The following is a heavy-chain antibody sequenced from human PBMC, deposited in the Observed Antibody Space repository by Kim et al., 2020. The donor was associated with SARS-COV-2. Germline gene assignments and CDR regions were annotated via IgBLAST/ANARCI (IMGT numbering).Heavy chain of an antibody. CDR3: ARLASNYYDSSGYYSRAIDY. Sequence: SETLSLTCTVSGGSISSSSYYWGWIRQPPGKGLEWIGSIYYSGSTSYNPPLKSRVTISVDTSKNQFSLKLSSVTAADTAVYYCARLASNYYDSSGYYSRAIDYWGQGTLVTVSS. CDR2: IYYSGST. V-gene: IGHV4-39*01. J-gene: IGHJ4*02. CDR1: GGSISSSSYY. D-gene: IGHD3-22*01.